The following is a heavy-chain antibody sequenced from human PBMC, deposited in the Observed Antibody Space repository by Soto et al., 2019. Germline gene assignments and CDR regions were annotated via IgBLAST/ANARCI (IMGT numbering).Heavy chain of an antibody. Sequence: SETLSLTCTVSGGSISIYYWSWIRQPPGKGLEWIGYIYYSGSTNYNPSLKSRVTISVDTSKNQFSLKLSSVTAADTAVYYCARTTSGWDYFDFWGQGVLVTVSS. D-gene: IGHD1-1*01. J-gene: IGHJ4*02. CDR3: ARTTSGWDYFDF. CDR1: GGSISIYY. V-gene: IGHV4-59*08. CDR2: IYYSGST.